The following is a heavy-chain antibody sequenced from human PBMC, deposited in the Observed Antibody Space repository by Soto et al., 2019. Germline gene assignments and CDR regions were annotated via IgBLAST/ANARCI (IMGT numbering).Heavy chain of an antibody. V-gene: IGHV1-2*02. D-gene: IGHD3-10*01. CDR3: ARNLDYYYGPGSGNGHGF. CDR1: GYTFTAYY. J-gene: IGHJ6*02. Sequence: QVQLVQSGAEVKEPGDSVRVSCEASGYTFTAYYIHWVRQAPGQGLEWMGWINPKFGDTTYAQDFQGRVSMTRDMSISTVYMELSRLTSDETAIYYGARNLDYYYGPGSGNGHGFWGQGTTVTVFS. CDR2: INPKFGDT.